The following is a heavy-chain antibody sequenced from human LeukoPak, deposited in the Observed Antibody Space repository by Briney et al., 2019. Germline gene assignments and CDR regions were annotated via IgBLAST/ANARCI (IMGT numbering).Heavy chain of an antibody. D-gene: IGHD5-18*01. Sequence: SETLSLTCTVSGGSISSYYWSWIRQPPGKGLEWVGYIYYSGSTNYNPSLKRRVTISVDTSKNQFSLKLSSVTAADTAVYYCATLGGYSSMGPMGSNWFDPWGQGTLVTVSS. CDR3: ATLGGYSSMGPMGSNWFDP. CDR1: GGSISSYY. J-gene: IGHJ5*02. CDR2: IYYSGST. V-gene: IGHV4-59*01.